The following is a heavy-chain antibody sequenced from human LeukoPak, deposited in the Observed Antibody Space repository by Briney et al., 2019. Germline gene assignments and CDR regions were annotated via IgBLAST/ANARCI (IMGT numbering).Heavy chain of an antibody. CDR2: IIPIAGRA. CDR3: AGDNFASIPRWFDP. CDR1: GGTFSSYT. V-gene: IGHV1-69*08. D-gene: IGHD2-21*01. J-gene: IGHJ5*02. Sequence: SVKVSCKASGGTFSSYTISWVRQAPGQGLEWMGKIIPIAGRANYAQKFQGRVTITADKSKSTVYMELSSLRSEDTAVYYCAGDNFASIPRWFDPWGQGTLVTVSS.